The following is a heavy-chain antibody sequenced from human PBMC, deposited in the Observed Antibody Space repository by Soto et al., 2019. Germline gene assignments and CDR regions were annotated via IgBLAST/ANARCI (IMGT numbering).Heavy chain of an antibody. J-gene: IGHJ3*02. V-gene: IGHV5-10-1*01. CDR2: IDPSDSYT. Sequence: GESLKISCKGSGYSFTGYWISWVRQMPGKGLEWMGRIDPSDSYTNYSPSFQGHVTISADKSISTAYLQWSSLKASDTAMYYCARHGIVVVPAAISAFDIWGQGTMVTVSS. CDR1: GYSFTGYW. CDR3: ARHGIVVVPAAISAFDI. D-gene: IGHD2-2*01.